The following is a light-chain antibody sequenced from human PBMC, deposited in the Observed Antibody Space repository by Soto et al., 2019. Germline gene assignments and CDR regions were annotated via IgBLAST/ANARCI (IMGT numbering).Light chain of an antibody. CDR3: QQYYSYPYT. CDR1: QSISSW. Sequence: DIQMTQSPSTLSASVGDRVTITCRASQSISSWLAWYQQKPGKAPKLLIYDASSLESGVPSRFSSSGSGTEFTLTISSLQPDDFATYYCQQYYSYPYTFGQGTKLEIK. V-gene: IGKV1-5*01. J-gene: IGKJ2*01. CDR2: DAS.